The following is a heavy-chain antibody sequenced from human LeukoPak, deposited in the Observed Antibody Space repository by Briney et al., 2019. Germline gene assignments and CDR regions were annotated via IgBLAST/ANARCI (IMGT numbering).Heavy chain of an antibody. CDR2: IYYSGST. Sequence: SETLSLTCAVSGASISGSGYYWGWIRQPPGKGLEWIGNIYYSGSTYYNASLQSRVTISIDTSKNQFSLKLSSVTAADTAVYYCARGYGMATMGDYFDYWGQGTLVTVSS. D-gene: IGHD5-24*01. V-gene: IGHV4-39*07. CDR1: GASISGSGYY. CDR3: ARGYGMATMGDYFDY. J-gene: IGHJ4*02.